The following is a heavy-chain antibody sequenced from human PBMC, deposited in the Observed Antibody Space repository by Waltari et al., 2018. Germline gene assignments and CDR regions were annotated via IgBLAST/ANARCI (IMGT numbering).Heavy chain of an antibody. CDR3: ARRYANAFDI. Sequence: QVELQESGPRLAKPSQTPSLTCSVSGDSISSYEGSWIRQPPGKGLEWIGEISYIGRTNNNPALKSRVTIAIDTSKNQFSLRLTSVTAADTAVYFCARRYANAFDIWGPGTILTVSS. D-gene: IGHD3-9*01. V-gene: IGHV4-59*01. J-gene: IGHJ3*02. CDR2: ISYIGRT. CDR1: GDSISSYE.